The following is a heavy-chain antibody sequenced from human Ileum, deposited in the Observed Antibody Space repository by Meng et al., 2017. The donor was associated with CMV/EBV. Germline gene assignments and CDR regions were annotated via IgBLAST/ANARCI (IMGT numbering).Heavy chain of an antibody. Sequence: APSGFTLSSHAMRWVRQAPGKGLEWVSVIYWDGVETYYADSVRGRFTTFRDNSKNMVFLQMNSLRAEDTAVYYCAKDDNGYTGEGGYWGQGTLVTVSS. D-gene: IGHD5-24*01. CDR1: GFTLSSHA. CDR2: IYWDGVET. J-gene: IGHJ4*02. CDR3: AKDDNGYTGEGGY. V-gene: IGHV3-23*03.